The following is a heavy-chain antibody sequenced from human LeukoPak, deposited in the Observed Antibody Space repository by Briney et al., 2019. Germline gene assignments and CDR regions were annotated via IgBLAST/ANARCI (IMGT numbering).Heavy chain of an antibody. CDR3: AKVLLSAGAPFDY. D-gene: IGHD3-16*02. V-gene: IGHV3-23*01. Sequence: GGSLRLSCAASGFTFSSYAMSWVRQAPGKGLEWVSAISGSGGSTYYADSVKGRFTISRDNSKNTRYLQMNSLRAEDTAVYYCAKVLLSAGAPFDYWGQGTLVTVSS. CDR2: ISGSGGST. CDR1: GFTFSSYA. J-gene: IGHJ4*02.